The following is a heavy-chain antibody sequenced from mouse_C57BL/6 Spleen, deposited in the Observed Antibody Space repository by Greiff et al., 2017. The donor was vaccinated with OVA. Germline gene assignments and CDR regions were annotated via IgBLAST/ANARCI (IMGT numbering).Heavy chain of an antibody. V-gene: IGHV1-69*01. Sequence: QVQLQQPGAELVMPGASVKLSCKASGYTFTSYWMHWVKQRPGQGLEWIGEIDPSDSYTNYNQQFKGKSTLTVDKYSSTAFMQLSSLTSEDSAVYYCARRELDYWGQGTTLTVSS. CDR3: ARRELDY. J-gene: IGHJ2*01. CDR1: GYTFTSYW. CDR2: IDPSDSYT.